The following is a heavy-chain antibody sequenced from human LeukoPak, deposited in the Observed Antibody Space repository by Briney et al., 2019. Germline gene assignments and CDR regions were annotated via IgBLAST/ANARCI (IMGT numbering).Heavy chain of an antibody. CDR3: ARDGVGATGAGIDY. D-gene: IGHD1-26*01. CDR2: IKQDGSEK. V-gene: IGHV3-7*01. Sequence: GGSLLLSCAASGFTFSSYWMSWVRQAPGKGLEWVANIKQDGSEKYYVDSVKGRFTISRDNAKNSLYLQMNSLRAEDTAVYYCARDGVGATGAGIDYWGQGTLVTVSS. CDR1: GFTFSSYW. J-gene: IGHJ4*02.